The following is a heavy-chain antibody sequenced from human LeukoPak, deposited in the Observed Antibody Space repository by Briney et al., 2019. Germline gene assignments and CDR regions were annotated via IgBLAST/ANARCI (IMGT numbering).Heavy chain of an antibody. CDR2: ISVYNGNT. Sequence: ASLKVSCKASGYTFSNYGISWVRQAPGQGLGWMGWISVYNGNTKNAQKLQGRVTMTTDTSASTAYVEVRSLRSDDTAVYYCVRDNAGVFDYWGQGSLVTVSS. V-gene: IGHV1-18*01. J-gene: IGHJ4*02. CDR3: VRDNAGVFDY. CDR1: GYTFSNYG. D-gene: IGHD3-10*01.